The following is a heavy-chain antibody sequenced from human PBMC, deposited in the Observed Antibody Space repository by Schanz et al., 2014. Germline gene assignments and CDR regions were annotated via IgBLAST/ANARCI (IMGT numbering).Heavy chain of an antibody. J-gene: IGHJ5*02. CDR2: IVPIAGST. D-gene: IGHD3-22*01. V-gene: IGHV1-69*08. CDR3: AREVGLYDRGWFDP. Sequence: QVQLVQSEAEVKKPGASVKVSCTASGGTFSSYTISWIRQAPGQGLEWMGSIVPIAGSTNYAQRFQGRVTITTDKSSDTAYMELSSLRSEDTAVYYCAREVGLYDRGWFDPWGQGTLVTVSS. CDR1: GGTFSSYT.